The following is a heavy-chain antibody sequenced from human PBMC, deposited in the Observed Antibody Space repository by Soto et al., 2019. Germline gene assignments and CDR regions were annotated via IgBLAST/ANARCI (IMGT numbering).Heavy chain of an antibody. V-gene: IGHV3-30*18. Sequence: AGGSLRLSCAASGLTFSSYCIHWVRQASCKGLEWVAVISYDGINKYYADSVKGRFTISRDNSKNTLYLQMNSLRAEDTDVYYCAKDGEALRATRYFHYSGQCTLVTLSS. CDR3: AKDGEALRATRYFHY. CDR1: GLTFSSYC. D-gene: IGHD1-26*01. CDR2: ISYDGINK. J-gene: IGHJ4*02.